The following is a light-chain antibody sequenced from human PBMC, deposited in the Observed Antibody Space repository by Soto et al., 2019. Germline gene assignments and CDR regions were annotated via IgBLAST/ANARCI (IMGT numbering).Light chain of an antibody. CDR3: QQFNNYPIT. Sequence: AIQLTQSTSSLSASVGDRVTISCRASQGIRSALAWYQQKPGKPPKLLIYDASSLESGVPSRFSGSGSGTDFTLTISSLQPEDFATYYCQQFNNYPITFGQGTRLEIK. CDR2: DAS. J-gene: IGKJ5*01. V-gene: IGKV1D-13*01. CDR1: QGIRSA.